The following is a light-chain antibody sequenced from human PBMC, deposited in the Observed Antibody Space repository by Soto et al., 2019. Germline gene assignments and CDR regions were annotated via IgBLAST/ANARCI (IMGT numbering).Light chain of an antibody. CDR3: TSYTDRQSYL. CDR2: AVS. CDR1: SSDVGGYNY. Sequence: QSALTHPRSVSGAPGQSVTISGTGTSSDVGGYNYVSWYQQHPGKAPKLMIYAVSDRPPGVSDRFSGSESGITATLPISGLQTDDEAEYYCTSYTDRQSYLFGTGSKVAVL. J-gene: IGLJ1*01. V-gene: IGLV2-11*01.